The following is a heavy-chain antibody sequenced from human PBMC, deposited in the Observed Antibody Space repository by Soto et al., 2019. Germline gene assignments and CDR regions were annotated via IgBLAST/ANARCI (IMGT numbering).Heavy chain of an antibody. V-gene: IGHV3-23*01. CDR3: AREGAGSVFDC. D-gene: IGHD5-12*01. CDR1: GFTFSSYA. J-gene: IGHJ4*02. Sequence: GGSLRLSCAASGFTFSSYAMSWVRQASGKGLEWVSTISGSGDTTYYADSVKGRFTISRDNSKNTLYLQMNSLRAEDTAVYFCAREGAGSVFDCWGQGTLVTVSS. CDR2: ISGSGDTT.